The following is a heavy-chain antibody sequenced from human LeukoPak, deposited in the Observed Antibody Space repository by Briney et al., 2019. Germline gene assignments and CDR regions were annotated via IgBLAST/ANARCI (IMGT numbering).Heavy chain of an antibody. CDR3: ARIRGYYCDY. Sequence: GGSLRLSCAASGFTFSNYWMAWVRQAPGRGLEWVASIKPDGSVIYYGDSVKGRFTLSRDNTKNSLYLQMNSLRGEDAAVYYCARIRGYYCDYWGQGTPVTVSS. J-gene: IGHJ4*02. CDR1: GFTFSNYW. CDR2: IKPDGSVI. V-gene: IGHV3-7*04.